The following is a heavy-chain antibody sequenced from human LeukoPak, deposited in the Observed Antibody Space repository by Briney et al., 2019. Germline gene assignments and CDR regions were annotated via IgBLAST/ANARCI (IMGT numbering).Heavy chain of an antibody. Sequence: SVKVSCKASGGTFSSYAISWVRQAPGQGLEWMGRIIPILDIANYAQKFQGRVTITADKSTSTAYMELSSLRSEDTAVYYCAREYYYDSSGYPYDYWGQGTLVTVSS. CDR1: GGTFSSYA. D-gene: IGHD3-22*01. CDR2: IIPILDIA. J-gene: IGHJ4*02. CDR3: AREYYYDSSGYPYDY. V-gene: IGHV1-69*04.